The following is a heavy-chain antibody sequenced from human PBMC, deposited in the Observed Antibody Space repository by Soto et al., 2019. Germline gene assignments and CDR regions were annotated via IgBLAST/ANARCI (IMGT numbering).Heavy chain of an antibody. V-gene: IGHV1-69*06. CDR1: GGTFSSYA. CDR2: IIPIFGTA. D-gene: IGHD2-8*02. J-gene: IGHJ6*02. CDR3: AATGGNYFGLDV. Sequence: SGKVSCKASGGTFSSYAISWVLQAPGQGLEWMGGIIPIFGTAKYAQKFQDRVPMTADTSTRTAFMEVRSLTSDDTGVYFCAATGGNYFGLDVWGQGTTVTVSS.